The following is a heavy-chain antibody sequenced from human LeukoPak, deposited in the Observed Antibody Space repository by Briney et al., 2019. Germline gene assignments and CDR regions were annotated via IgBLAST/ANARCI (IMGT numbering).Heavy chain of an antibody. CDR3: AKLSPDSSGYGYFDY. J-gene: IGHJ4*02. Sequence: GGSLRLSCAASGLTFSSYAISWVRQAPGKGLEWVSAISGSGGSTYYADSVKGRFTISRDNSKNTLYLQMNSLRAEDTAVYYCAKLSPDSSGYGYFDYWGQGTLVTVSS. D-gene: IGHD3-22*01. V-gene: IGHV3-23*01. CDR2: ISGSGGST. CDR1: GLTFSSYA.